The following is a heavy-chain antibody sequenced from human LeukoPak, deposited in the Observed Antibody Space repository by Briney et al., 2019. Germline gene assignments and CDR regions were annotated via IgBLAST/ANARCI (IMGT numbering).Heavy chain of an antibody. CDR1: GGSFSGYY. Sequence: SETLSLTCAVYGGSFSGYYWSWIRQPPGKGLEWIGEINHSGSTNYNPSLKSRVTISVDTSKNQFSLKLSSVTAADTAVYYCARGLGYCSGGSCYNGWFDPWGQGTLVTVSS. V-gene: IGHV4-34*01. D-gene: IGHD2-15*01. CDR3: ARGLGYCSGGSCYNGWFDP. CDR2: INHSGST. J-gene: IGHJ5*02.